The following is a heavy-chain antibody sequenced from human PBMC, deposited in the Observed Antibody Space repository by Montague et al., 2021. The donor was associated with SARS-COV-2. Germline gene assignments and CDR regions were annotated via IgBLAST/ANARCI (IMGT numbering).Heavy chain of an antibody. V-gene: IGHV4-59*01. Sequence: SETLSLTCTVSGDSISTYYWSWIRQPPGKGLEWIGYIYYSGRTNXNPSLKSRVTISVDTSKNQFSLKLSSVTAADMAVYYCARGGGSGYRYYFDYWGQGSLVTVSS. CDR2: IYYSGRT. CDR1: GDSISTYY. D-gene: IGHD3-22*01. CDR3: ARGGGSGYRYYFDY. J-gene: IGHJ4*02.